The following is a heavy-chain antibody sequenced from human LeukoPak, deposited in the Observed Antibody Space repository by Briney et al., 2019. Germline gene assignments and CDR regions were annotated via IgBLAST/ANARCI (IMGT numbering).Heavy chain of an antibody. D-gene: IGHD4-17*01. Sequence: SSETLSLTCTVSGYSISSDYYWGWIRQPPGKGLEWIGSVHHSGSTNYNPSLKTRVTISVDKSKNQFSLELSSVTAADTAVYYCARASHDYGDYSHFDYWGQGTLVTVSS. CDR2: VHHSGST. J-gene: IGHJ4*02. CDR1: GYSISSDYY. CDR3: ARASHDYGDYSHFDY. V-gene: IGHV4-38-2*02.